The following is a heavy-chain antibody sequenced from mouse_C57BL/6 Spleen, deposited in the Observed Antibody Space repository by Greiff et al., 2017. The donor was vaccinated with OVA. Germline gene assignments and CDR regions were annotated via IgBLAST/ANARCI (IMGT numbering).Heavy chain of an antibody. CDR3: ARSSSSLWYFDV. J-gene: IGHJ1*03. V-gene: IGHV1-59*01. D-gene: IGHD1-1*01. CDR2: IDPSDSYT. CDR1: GYTFTSYW. Sequence: VQLQQSGPELVKPGASVKISCKASGYTFTSYWMHWVKQRPGQGLEWIGVIDPSDSYTNYNQKFKGKATLTVDTSSSTAYMQLSSLTSEDSAVYYCARSSSSLWYFDVWGTGTTVTVSS.